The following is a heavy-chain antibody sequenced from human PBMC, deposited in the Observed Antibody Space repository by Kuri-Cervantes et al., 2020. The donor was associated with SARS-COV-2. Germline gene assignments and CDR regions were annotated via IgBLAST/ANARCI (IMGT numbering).Heavy chain of an antibody. CDR1: GFTFNSSP. D-gene: IGHD2-8*02. V-gene: IGHV3-30-3*01. Sequence: GESLKISCAASGFTFNSSPMHWVRQTPGKGLEWVALISYDGSNKYYADSVQGRFTISRDNSKNTLYLQMSSLRAEGTAVFYCARGVGYTQPFDSWGQGTLVTVSS. CDR2: ISYDGSNK. CDR3: ARGVGYTQPFDS. J-gene: IGHJ4*02.